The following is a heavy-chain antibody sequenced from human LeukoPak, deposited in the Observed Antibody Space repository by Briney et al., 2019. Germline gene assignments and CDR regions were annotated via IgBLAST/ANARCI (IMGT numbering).Heavy chain of an antibody. Sequence: SETLSLTCSVSGASISSHYWSWIRQPPGKGLELVGYFFYSGDTNYNPSLKSRVTISVDTSKNQFSLDLISVTAADTAVYYCARDYSDYSGDYPDGLGHWGQGILVAVSS. D-gene: IGHD3-22*01. CDR2: FFYSGDT. J-gene: IGHJ1*01. CDR3: ARDYSDYSGDYPDGLGH. CDR1: GASISSHY. V-gene: IGHV4-59*11.